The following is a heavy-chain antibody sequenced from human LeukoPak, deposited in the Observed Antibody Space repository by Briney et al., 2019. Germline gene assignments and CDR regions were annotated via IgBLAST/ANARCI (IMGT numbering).Heavy chain of an antibody. J-gene: IGHJ4*02. CDR3: ARRYYDILTGYLTYYFDY. CDR2: ISAYNGNT. V-gene: IGHV1-18*01. CDR1: GYTFTSYG. Sequence: ASVKVCCKASGYTFTSYGISWVRQAPGQGLEWMGWISAYNGNTNYAQKLQGRVTMTTDTSTSTAYMELRSLRSDDTAVYYCARRYYDILTGYLTYYFDYWGQGTLVTVSS. D-gene: IGHD3-9*01.